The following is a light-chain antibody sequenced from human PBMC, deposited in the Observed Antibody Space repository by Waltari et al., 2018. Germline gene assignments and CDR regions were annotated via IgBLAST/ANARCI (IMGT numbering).Light chain of an antibody. CDR3: QSYDNDNVV. CDR2: EDY. CDR1: SGSIGSSY. V-gene: IGLV6-57*03. Sequence: NFILTQTHSVSESPGKTVTISCTRSSGSIGSSYVQWYQQRPGSAPTTVIYEDYHRPSGFPERFSGSIDSSSNSAYVTIYGLKPEDEADYYCQSYDNDNVVFGGGTRLTVL. J-gene: IGLJ3*02.